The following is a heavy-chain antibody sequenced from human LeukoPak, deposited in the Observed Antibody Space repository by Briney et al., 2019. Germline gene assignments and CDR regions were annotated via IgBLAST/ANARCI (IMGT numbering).Heavy chain of an antibody. CDR1: GGSISSSSDY. V-gene: IGHV4-39*01. D-gene: IGHD4-17*01. J-gene: IGHJ4*02. CDR2: IYYSGST. Sequence: PSETLSLTCTVSGGSISSSSDYWGWIRQTPGKGLGWIGYIYYSGSTFYNPSLKSRLTISVDTSKNQFSLKLRSVTAADTAVYYCARVVGLGLRRIDYWGQGTLVTVSS. CDR3: ARVVGLGLRRIDY.